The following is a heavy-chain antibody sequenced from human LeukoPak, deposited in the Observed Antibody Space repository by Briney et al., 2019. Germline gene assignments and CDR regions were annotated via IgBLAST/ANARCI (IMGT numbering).Heavy chain of an antibody. J-gene: IGHJ4*02. CDR1: GFTFSNYA. CDR2: ISYDGRNK. CDR3: ARDGYGDYVYPYFDY. V-gene: IGHV3-30*04. Sequence: GGSLRLSCAASGFTFSNYALHWVRQAPGKGLEGVAVISYDGRNKYYADSVKGRFTISRDNSKNTLYLQMNSLRPADTAVYYCARDGYGDYVYPYFDYWGQGTLVTVSS. D-gene: IGHD4-17*01.